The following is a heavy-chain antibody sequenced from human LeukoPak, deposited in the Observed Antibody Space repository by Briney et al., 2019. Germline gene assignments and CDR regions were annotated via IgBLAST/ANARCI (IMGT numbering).Heavy chain of an antibody. CDR1: GGSISSYY. CDR2: IYYSGST. Sequence: SETLSLTCTVSGGSISSYYWSWIRQPPGKGLEWIGYIYYSGSTNYSPSLKSRVTISVDTSKNQFSLRLSSVTAADTAVYYCAEGQIIPTSEYYYYGMDVWGQGTTVTVSS. CDR3: AEGQIIPTSEYYYYGMDV. J-gene: IGHJ6*02. V-gene: IGHV4-59*12. D-gene: IGHD1-14*01.